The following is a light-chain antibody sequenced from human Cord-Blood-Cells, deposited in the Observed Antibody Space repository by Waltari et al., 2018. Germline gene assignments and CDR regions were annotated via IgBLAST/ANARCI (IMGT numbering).Light chain of an antibody. J-gene: IGLJ2*01. V-gene: IGLV3-25*02. CDR3: QSADSSGTYVV. CDR1: ALPKPY. Sequence: SYELTQPPSASVSPGQTARITCSGDALPKPYAYWYQQKPGQAPVLVIYKDSERPSGIPERFSGSSSGTTVTLTISGVQAEDEADYYCQSADSSGTYVVFGGGTKLTVL. CDR2: KDS.